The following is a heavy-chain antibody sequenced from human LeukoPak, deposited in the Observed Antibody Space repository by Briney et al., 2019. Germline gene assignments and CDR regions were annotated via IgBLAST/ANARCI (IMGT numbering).Heavy chain of an antibody. CDR2: ISAYNGNT. J-gene: IGHJ5*02. Sequence: GASVKASCKASGYTFTSYGISWVRQAPGQGLEWMGWISAYNGNTNYAQKLQGRVTMTTDTSTSTAYMELRSLRSDDTAVYYCARDSLFDCSSTSCYFSWFDPWGQGTLVTVSS. V-gene: IGHV1-18*01. D-gene: IGHD2-2*01. CDR1: GYTFTSYG. CDR3: ARDSLFDCSSTSCYFSWFDP.